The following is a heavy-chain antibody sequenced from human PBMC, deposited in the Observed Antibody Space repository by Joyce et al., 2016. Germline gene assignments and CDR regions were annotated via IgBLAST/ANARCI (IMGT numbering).Heavy chain of an antibody. CDR2: AYFWSSWSN. J-gene: IGHJ3*02. V-gene: IGHV6-1*01. D-gene: IGHD2-21*01. CDR3: ARGRDYAFDI. CDR1: GDSVSSRGAA. Sequence: QVHLQQSGPGLVKPSQTLSITCVISGDSVSSRGAAWNWIRQSPSRGLEWLGKAYFWSSWSNHYAVSVQSRITIDPDTSKNQVSLQLNSVTPEDTAVYYCARGRDYAFDIWGQGTLVTVSS.